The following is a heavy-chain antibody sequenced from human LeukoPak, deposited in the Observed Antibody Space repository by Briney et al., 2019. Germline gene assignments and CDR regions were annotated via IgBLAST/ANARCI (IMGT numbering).Heavy chain of an antibody. V-gene: IGHV3-23*01. CDR1: GFTFSNYA. CDR3: AKDLGGKFDY. D-gene: IGHD4-23*01. J-gene: IGHJ4*02. CDR2: ISGGGGST. Sequence: PGGSLRLSCAASGFTFSNYAMNWVRQAPGMGLEWVSRISGGGGSTYYADSVKGRFTLSRDNSKNTLYLQMNSLRAEDTAVYYCAKDLGGKFDYWGQGTLVTVSS.